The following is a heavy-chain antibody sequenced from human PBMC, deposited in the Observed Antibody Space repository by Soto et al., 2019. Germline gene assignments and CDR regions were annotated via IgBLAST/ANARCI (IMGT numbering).Heavy chain of an antibody. CDR3: ARDLPPVDY. V-gene: IGHV1-18*01. Sequence: QVQLVQSGAEVKKPGASVKVSCKASGYTFTSYAITWVRQAPGQGLEWMGWISAYNGNTKYAQKPQGRVTRTTDTSPSTAYMELRSLRSDDTGVYYCARDLPPVDYWGQGTLVTVSS. CDR1: GYTFTSYA. J-gene: IGHJ4*02. CDR2: ISAYNGNT.